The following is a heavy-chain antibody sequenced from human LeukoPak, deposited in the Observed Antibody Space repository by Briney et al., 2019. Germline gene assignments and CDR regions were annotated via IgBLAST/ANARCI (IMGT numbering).Heavy chain of an antibody. D-gene: IGHD4-17*01. CDR1: GFTFSSYS. V-gene: IGHV3-21*01. J-gene: IGHJ4*02. CDR2: ISSSSSYI. Sequence: GGSLRLSCAASGFTFSSYSMNWVRQAPGKGLEWVSSISSSSSYIYYADSVKGRFTISRDNAKNTLYLQMNSLRADDTAVYYCARDRTTVTVFDYWGQGTLVTVSS. CDR3: ARDRTTVTVFDY.